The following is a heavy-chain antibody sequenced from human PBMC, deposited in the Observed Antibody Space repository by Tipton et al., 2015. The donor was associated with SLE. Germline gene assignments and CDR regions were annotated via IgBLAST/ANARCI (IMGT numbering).Heavy chain of an antibody. CDR2: IYTSGST. CDR3: ARDSALGRMGAFDI. D-gene: IGHD7-27*01. Sequence: LRLSCAVSGYSISSGYYWSWIRQPAGKGLEWIGRIYTSGSTNYNPSLKSRVTMSVDTSKNQFSLKLSSVTAADTAVYYCARDSALGRMGAFDIWGQGTMVTVSS. V-gene: IGHV4-61*02. J-gene: IGHJ3*02. CDR1: GYSISSGYY.